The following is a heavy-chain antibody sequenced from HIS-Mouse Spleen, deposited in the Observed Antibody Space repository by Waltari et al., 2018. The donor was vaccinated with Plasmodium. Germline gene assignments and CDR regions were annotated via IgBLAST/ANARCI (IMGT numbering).Heavy chain of an antibody. Sequence: QVQLVESGGGVVQPGRSLRLSCAASGFTFSSYAMHWVRQAPGKGLEWVAVISYYGSNKYYADSVKGRFTISRDNSKNTLYLQMNSLRAEDTAVYYCARLYYDFWSGYYPYGMDVWGQGTTVTVSS. CDR1: GFTFSSYA. D-gene: IGHD3-3*01. CDR3: ARLYYDFWSGYYPYGMDV. J-gene: IGHJ6*02. V-gene: IGHV3-30*04. CDR2: ISYYGSNK.